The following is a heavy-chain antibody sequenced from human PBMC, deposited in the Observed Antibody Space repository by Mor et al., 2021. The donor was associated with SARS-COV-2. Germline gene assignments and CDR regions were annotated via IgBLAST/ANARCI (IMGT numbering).Heavy chain of an antibody. J-gene: IGHJ4*01. D-gene: IGHD6-13*01. Sequence: QAPGKGLEWVGFIRIKAYGGTTEYAASVKDRFTISRDDSKNIAFLQMNRLKTEDTAMYYCTRKYGAAAGELYFDYWG. CDR3: TRKYGAAAGELYFDY. CDR2: IRIKAYGGTT. V-gene: IGHV3-49*02.